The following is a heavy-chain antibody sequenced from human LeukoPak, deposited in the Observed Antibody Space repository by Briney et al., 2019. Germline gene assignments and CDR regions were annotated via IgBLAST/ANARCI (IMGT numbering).Heavy chain of an antibody. D-gene: IGHD1-26*01. J-gene: IGHJ3*02. V-gene: IGHV3-53*01. CDR3: ARDTPLSGLDM. Sequence: GGSLRLSCAASGFTFSSYAMSWVRQAPGKGLEWVSVIYSGSSTYYADSVKGRFTISRDNSKNTLYLQMNSLRAEDTAVYYCARDTPLSGLDMWGQGTMVTVSS. CDR1: GFTFSSYA. CDR2: IYSGSST.